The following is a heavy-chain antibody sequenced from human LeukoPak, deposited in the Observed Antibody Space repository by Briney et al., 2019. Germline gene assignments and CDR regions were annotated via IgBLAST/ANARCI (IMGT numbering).Heavy chain of an antibody. D-gene: IGHD2-15*01. CDR3: ARDTLNGGGSFNFDY. Sequence: PGGSLRLSCAASGFTFSSYAMHWVRQAPGKGLEWVAVISYDGSNKYYADSVKGRFTISRDNSKNTLYLQMNSLRAEDTAVYYCARDTLNGGGSFNFDYWGQGTLVTVSS. V-gene: IGHV3-30*04. CDR2: ISYDGSNK. CDR1: GFTFSSYA. J-gene: IGHJ4*02.